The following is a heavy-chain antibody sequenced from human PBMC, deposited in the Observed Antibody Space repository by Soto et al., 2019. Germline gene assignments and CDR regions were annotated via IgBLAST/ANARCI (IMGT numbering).Heavy chain of an antibody. CDR3: AKDKDHPSMIVVIIDI. D-gene: IGHD3-22*01. CDR1: GVTFSSYA. J-gene: IGHJ3*02. V-gene: IGHV3-23*01. CDR2: ISGSGGST. Sequence: EVQLLESGGGLVQPGGSLRLSCAASGVTFSSYAMSWVRQAPGKGLEWVSAISGSGGSTYYADSVKGRFTISRDNPKNALYLQMNSLRAEDTAVYYCAKDKDHPSMIVVIIDIWGQGTMVTVSS.